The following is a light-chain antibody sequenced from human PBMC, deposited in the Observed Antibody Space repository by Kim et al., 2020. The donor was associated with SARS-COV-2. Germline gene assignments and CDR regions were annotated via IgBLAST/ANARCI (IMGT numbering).Light chain of an antibody. CDR3: QAWDSSTAVV. Sequence: SYELTQPPSVSVSPGQTASITCSGDKLGDKYACWYQQKPGQYPVLVIYQDSKRPSGIPERFSGSNSGYTATLTISGTQAMDEADYYCQAWDSSTAVVFGG. CDR1: KLGDKY. J-gene: IGLJ2*01. CDR2: QDS. V-gene: IGLV3-1*01.